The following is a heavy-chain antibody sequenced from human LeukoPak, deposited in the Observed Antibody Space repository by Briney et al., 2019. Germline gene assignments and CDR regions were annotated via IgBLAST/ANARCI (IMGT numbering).Heavy chain of an antibody. CDR3: AGFSVAAAGTGWFDP. V-gene: IGHV4-59*01. Sequence: PSETLSLTCTVSGVSISSYYWSWIRQPPGKGLELIGYIYYSGSTNYNPSLKSRVTISVDTSKNQLSLKLSSVTAVDTAVYYCAGFSVAAAGTGWFDPWGQGTLVTVSA. CDR2: IYYSGST. D-gene: IGHD6-13*01. CDR1: GVSISSYY. J-gene: IGHJ5*02.